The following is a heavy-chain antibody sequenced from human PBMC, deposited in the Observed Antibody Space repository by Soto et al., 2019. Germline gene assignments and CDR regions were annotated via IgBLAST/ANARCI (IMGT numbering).Heavy chain of an antibody. Sequence: PSQTLSRTCAVYGGSFSGYYWSWIRQPPGKGLEWIGEINHSGSTNYNPSLKRRVTISVDTSKNQFSLKLSSVTAADTAVYYCARAGNCGGDCSENWFDPWGQGTLVTVSS. D-gene: IGHD2-21*02. CDR3: ARAGNCGGDCSENWFDP. J-gene: IGHJ5*02. CDR2: INHSGST. V-gene: IGHV4-34*01. CDR1: GGSFSGYY.